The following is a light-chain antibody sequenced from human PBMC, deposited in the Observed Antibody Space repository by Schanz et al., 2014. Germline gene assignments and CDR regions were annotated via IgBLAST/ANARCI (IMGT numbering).Light chain of an antibody. Sequence: DIQMTQSPSSLSASVGDRVTISCQASQDINNNLNWYQQKPGKAPKLLISGASNLETGVPSRFSGGGYGTDFTLTISSLQPEDFATYYCQQLNSYPQTFGGGTKVEIK. J-gene: IGKJ4*01. CDR3: QQLNSYPQT. CDR1: QDINNN. CDR2: GAS. V-gene: IGKV1-33*01.